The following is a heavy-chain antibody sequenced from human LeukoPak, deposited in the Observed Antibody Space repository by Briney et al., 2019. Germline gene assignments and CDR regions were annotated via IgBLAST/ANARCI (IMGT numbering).Heavy chain of an antibody. CDR2: ISSTGGST. D-gene: IGHD3-10*01. J-gene: IGHJ4*02. V-gene: IGHV3-23*01. CDR3: AREAPTYYYGADY. Sequence: GGSLRLSCAASGFTFSSYAMSWVRQAPGKGLEWVSGISSTGGSTYYADSVKGRFTISRDNSKNTLYLHMNSLTAEDTAVYYCAREAPTYYYGADYWGQGTLVTVSS. CDR1: GFTFSSYA.